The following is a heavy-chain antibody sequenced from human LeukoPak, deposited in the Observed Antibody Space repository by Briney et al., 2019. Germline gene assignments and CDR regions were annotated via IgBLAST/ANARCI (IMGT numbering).Heavy chain of an antibody. V-gene: IGHV1-24*01. D-gene: IGHD6-19*01. CDR2: FDPEDGET. CDR3: ARDLKMGYSSGRYSWGTGSSNDY. J-gene: IGHJ4*02. CDR1: GYTLTDLS. Sequence: GASVKVSCKVSGYTLTDLSMHWVRQAPGKGLEWMGGFDPEDGETIYAQKFQGRITMTTDTSTSTGYMELRSLRSDDTAVYYCARDLKMGYSSGRYSWGTGSSNDYWGQGTLVTVSS.